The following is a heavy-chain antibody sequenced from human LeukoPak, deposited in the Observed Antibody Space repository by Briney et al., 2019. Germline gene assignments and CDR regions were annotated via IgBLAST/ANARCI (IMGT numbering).Heavy chain of an antibody. D-gene: IGHD6-6*01. V-gene: IGHV4-59*08. J-gene: IGHJ5*02. CDR2: IYYSGGT. CDR1: GGSISSRY. CDR3: ARWQYTISSGWFDP. Sequence: PSETLSLTCTLSGGSISSRYWSWIRQPPGKGLEWIGSIYYSGGTNYNPSLQGRVSISVDTSKIQFSLKLSSVTAAETAVYYCARWQYTISSGWFDPWGQGTLVTVSS.